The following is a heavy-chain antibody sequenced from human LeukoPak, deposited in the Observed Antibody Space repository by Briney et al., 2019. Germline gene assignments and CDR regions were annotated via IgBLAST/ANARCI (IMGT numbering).Heavy chain of an antibody. CDR3: ARDPERGIDY. CDR2: INPSDGST. D-gene: IGHD3-10*01. J-gene: IGHJ4*02. V-gene: IGHV1-46*01. Sequence: ASVKVSCKASGYTFTSYYMHWVRQAPGQGLEWMGIINPSDGSTSYAQKLQGRVTMTRDTSTSTVYMELSSLRSEDTAVYYCARDPERGIDYWGQGTLVTVSS. CDR1: GYTFTSYY.